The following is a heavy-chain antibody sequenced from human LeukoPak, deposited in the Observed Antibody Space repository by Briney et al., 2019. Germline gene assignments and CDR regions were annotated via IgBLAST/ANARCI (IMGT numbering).Heavy chain of an antibody. CDR2: ISSSSSYI. Sequence: PGGSLRLSRAASGFTFSSYSMNWVRQAPGKGLEWVSSISSSSSYIYYADSVKGRFTISRDNAKNSLYLQMNSPRAEDTAVYYCARVYSTIFGVVRNWFDPWGQGTLVTVSS. CDR1: GFTFSSYS. J-gene: IGHJ5*02. CDR3: ARVYSTIFGVVRNWFDP. D-gene: IGHD3-3*01. V-gene: IGHV3-21*01.